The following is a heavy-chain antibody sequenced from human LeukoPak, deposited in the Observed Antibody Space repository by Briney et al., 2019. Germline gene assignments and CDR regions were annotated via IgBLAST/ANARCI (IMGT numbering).Heavy chain of an antibody. CDR2: VSYDGSNK. CDR3: AKDSLITMVRGVVVNYYGMDV. J-gene: IGHJ6*04. V-gene: IGHV3-30*18. Sequence: GGSLRLSCAASGFTFSSYGMYWVRQAPGKGLEWVAVVSYDGSNKYYADSMKGRFTISRDNSKNTLYLQMNSLRAEDTAVYYCAKDSLITMVRGVVVNYYGMDVWGKGTTVTVSS. D-gene: IGHD3-10*01. CDR1: GFTFSSYG.